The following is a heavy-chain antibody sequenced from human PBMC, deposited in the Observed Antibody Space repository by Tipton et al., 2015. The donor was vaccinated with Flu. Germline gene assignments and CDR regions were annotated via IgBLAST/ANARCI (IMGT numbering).Heavy chain of an antibody. V-gene: IGHV4-39*07. CDR1: GVSLTSSSYY. D-gene: IGHD3-22*01. J-gene: IGHJ6*02. Sequence: TLSLTCTVSGVSLTSSSYYWCWIRQPPGKGLEWIGSVYYSGSTYYNPSLKSRVTMPVDTSKNQFSLRLTSVTAADTAVYYCARVQGATYDSTDGTFMPQFYFGMDVWVQGTTVTVSS. CDR3: ARVQGATYDSTDGTFMPQFYFGMDV. CDR2: VYYSGST.